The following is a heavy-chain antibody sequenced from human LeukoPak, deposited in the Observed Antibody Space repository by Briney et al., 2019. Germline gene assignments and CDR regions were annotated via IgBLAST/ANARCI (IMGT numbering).Heavy chain of an antibody. J-gene: IGHJ6*03. V-gene: IGHV1-24*01. D-gene: IGHD4-23*01. CDR2: FDPDDRKT. CDR1: GYRVSESS. CDR3: ARDQGKASDYYYYYMDV. Sequence: ASVKVSCKVSGYRVSESSMHWVRQAPGKGLEWMGGFDPDDRKTIYAQKLQGRVTMTTDTSTSTAYMELRSLRSDDTAVYYCARDQGKASDYYYYYMDVWGKGTTVTVSS.